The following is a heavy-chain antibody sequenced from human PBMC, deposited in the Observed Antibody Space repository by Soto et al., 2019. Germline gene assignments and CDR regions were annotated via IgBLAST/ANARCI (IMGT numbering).Heavy chain of an antibody. CDR3: AREGSGPYYDFWSGYNYGMDV. J-gene: IGHJ6*02. V-gene: IGHV3-53*01. CDR1: GFTVSSNY. CDR2: IYSGGST. Sequence: AGGSLRLSCAASGFTVSSNYMSWVRQAPGKGLEWVSVIYSGGSTYYADSVKGRFTISRDNSKNTLYLQMNSLRAEDTAVYYCAREGSGPYYDFWSGYNYGMDVWGQGTTVTVSS. D-gene: IGHD3-3*01.